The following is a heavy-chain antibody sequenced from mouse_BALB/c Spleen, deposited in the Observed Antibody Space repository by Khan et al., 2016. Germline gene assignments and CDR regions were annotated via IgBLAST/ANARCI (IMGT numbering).Heavy chain of an antibody. V-gene: IGHV5-17*02. CDR1: GFTFSSFG. CDR2: ISSGSSTI. Sequence: EVELVESGGGLVQPGGSRKLSCAASGFTFSSFGMHWVRQAPEKGLEWVAYISSGSSTIYYADTVKGRFTISRDNPKTTLFLQLTSLRSEDTAMYYCASYYGTFYSMDYWGQGTTVTVSS. D-gene: IGHD2-1*01. CDR3: ASYYGTFYSMDY. J-gene: IGHJ4*01.